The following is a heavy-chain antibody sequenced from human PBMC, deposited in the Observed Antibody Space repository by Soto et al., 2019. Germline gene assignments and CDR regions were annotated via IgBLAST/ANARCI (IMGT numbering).Heavy chain of an antibody. D-gene: IGHD6-19*01. Sequence: GGSLRLSCAASGFIFRSYSVYWVRQAPGKGLKWVSFITSDSSGIYYADAVTGRFTVSRDNAKNSVFLQMNSLRDEDTVVYYCALCLVVAALAVGALDIWGHGTMVTVSS. CDR1: GFIFRSYS. CDR2: ITSDSSGI. V-gene: IGHV3-48*02. CDR3: ALCLVVAALAVGALDI. J-gene: IGHJ3*02.